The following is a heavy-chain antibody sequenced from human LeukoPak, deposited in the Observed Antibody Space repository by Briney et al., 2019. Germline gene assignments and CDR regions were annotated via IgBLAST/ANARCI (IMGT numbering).Heavy chain of an antibody. D-gene: IGHD3-16*01. V-gene: IGHV4-61*02. CDR3: ARGLRGTAYYYYYYMDV. Sequence: PSETLSLTCTVSGGSISSDNYSWSWIRQPAGKGLEWIGRVYTSGSTNYNPSLKSRVTISVDTSKNQFSLKLSSVTAADTAVYYCARGLRGTAYYYYYYMDVWGKGTTVAISS. CDR1: GGSISSDNYS. J-gene: IGHJ6*03. CDR2: VYTSGST.